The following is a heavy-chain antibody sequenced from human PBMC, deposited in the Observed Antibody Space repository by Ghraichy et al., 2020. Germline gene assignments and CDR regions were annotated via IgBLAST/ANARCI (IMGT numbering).Heavy chain of an antibody. CDR3: ARGPPRGQWLVPRPIDY. CDR2: INHSGST. V-gene: IGHV4-34*01. J-gene: IGHJ4*02. CDR1: GGSFSGYY. D-gene: IGHD6-19*01. Sequence: SETLSLTCAVYGGSFSGYYWSWIRQPPGKGLEWIGEINHSGSTNYNPSLKSRVTISVDTSKNQFSLKLSSVTAADTAVYYCARGPPRGQWLVPRPIDYWGQGTLVTVSS.